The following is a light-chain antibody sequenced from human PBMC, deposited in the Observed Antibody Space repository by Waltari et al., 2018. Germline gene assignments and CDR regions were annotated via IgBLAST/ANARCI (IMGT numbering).Light chain of an antibody. J-gene: IGKJ1*01. CDR2: AAS. Sequence: AIQMTQSPSSLSASVGDIVTIACRASQDIRNDLGWYQQKPGEAPKLLIYAASNLQRGVPSKFSGSGSGTDFTLAISSLQHEDFATYYCLQDYNYPRTFGQGTKVEIK. CDR3: LQDYNYPRT. CDR1: QDIRND. V-gene: IGKV1-6*01.